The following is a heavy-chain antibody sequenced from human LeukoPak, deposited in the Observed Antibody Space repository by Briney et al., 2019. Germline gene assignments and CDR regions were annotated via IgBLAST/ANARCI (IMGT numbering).Heavy chain of an antibody. J-gene: IGHJ6*03. CDR3: ARIAGDFGTKYYYYYMDV. V-gene: IGHV4-4*07. CDR2: IYTSGST. CDR1: GGSISSYY. Sequence: PSETLSLTCTVSGGSISSYYWSWIRQPAGKGLEWIGRIYTSGSTNYNPSLKSRVTMSVDTPKNQFSLKLSSVTAADTAVYYCARIAGDFGTKYYYYYMDVWGKGTTVTVSS. D-gene: IGHD2-21*01.